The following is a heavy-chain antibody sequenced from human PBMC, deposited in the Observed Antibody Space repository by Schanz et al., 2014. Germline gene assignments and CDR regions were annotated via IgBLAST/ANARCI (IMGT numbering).Heavy chain of an antibody. J-gene: IGHJ3*01. CDR1: GFTFNGHA. V-gene: IGHV3-30*04. D-gene: IGHD3-9*01. CDR3: ARDDKRYFDWLSTFDL. CDR2: TSYDGSQK. Sequence: QVQLVESGGGVVQPGGSLRLSCESSGFTFNGHAMHWVRQALGKGLEWVAVTSYDGSQKYYTDSVKGRFTVSRDNSKNTLYLQLNSLRAEDTAVYYCARDDKRYFDWLSTFDLWGQGTMVAVSS.